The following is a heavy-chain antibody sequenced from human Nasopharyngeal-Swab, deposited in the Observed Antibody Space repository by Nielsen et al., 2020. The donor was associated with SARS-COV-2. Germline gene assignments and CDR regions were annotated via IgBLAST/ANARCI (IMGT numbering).Heavy chain of an antibody. Sequence: SQTLSLTCAISGDSVSSNSAAWNWIRPSPSRGIEWLGRTYYRSKWYNDYAVSVKSRITINPDTSKNQFSLQLNSVTPEDTAVYYCAREVSIVVVPADYYGMDVWGQGTTVTVFS. D-gene: IGHD2-2*01. V-gene: IGHV6-1*01. CDR1: GDSVSSNSAA. CDR3: AREVSIVVVPADYYGMDV. J-gene: IGHJ6*02. CDR2: TYYRSKWYN.